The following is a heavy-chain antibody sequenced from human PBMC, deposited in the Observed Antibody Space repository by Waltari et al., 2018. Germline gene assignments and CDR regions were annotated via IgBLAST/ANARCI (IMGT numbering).Heavy chain of an antibody. V-gene: IGHV3-73*02. CDR1: VFPSRGSP. Sequence: VQLVESGGGLVQPVGCRKLACAGAVFPSRGSPMHWVRPGSGKGLEWVGHMRNKGDNYATAYGASVKGRFTISRDDSTNTAYLQMNDLKTEDTAIYYCARQTDSCHDYWGQGILVTVSS. J-gene: IGHJ4*02. CDR3: ARQTDSCHDY. D-gene: IGHD2-2*01. CDR2: MRNKGDNYAT.